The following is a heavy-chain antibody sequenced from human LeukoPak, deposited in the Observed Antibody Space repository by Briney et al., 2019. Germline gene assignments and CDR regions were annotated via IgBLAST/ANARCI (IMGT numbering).Heavy chain of an antibody. V-gene: IGHV3-21*04. J-gene: IGHJ4*02. Sequence: GGSLRLSCAASGFTFSSYSMNWVRQAPGKGLEWVSSISSSSSYIYYADSVKGRFTISRDNAKNSLYLQMNSLRAEDTAVYYCAKEGSSSPLSDYWGQGTLVTVSS. D-gene: IGHD6-6*01. CDR3: AKEGSSSPLSDY. CDR1: GFTFSSYS. CDR2: ISSSSSYI.